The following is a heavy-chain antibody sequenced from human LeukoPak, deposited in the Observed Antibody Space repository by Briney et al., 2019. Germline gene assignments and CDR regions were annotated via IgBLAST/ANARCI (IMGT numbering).Heavy chain of an antibody. Sequence: ASVKVSCKASGYTFTGYYMHWVRQAPGQGLEWMGWINPNSGGTNYAQKFQGRVTTTRDTSISTAYMELSRLRSDDTAVYYCARDDVVPAAIKSNYYYYYGMDVWGQGTTVTVSS. D-gene: IGHD2-2*02. J-gene: IGHJ6*02. CDR1: GYTFTGYY. CDR3: ARDDVVPAAIKSNYYYYYGMDV. V-gene: IGHV1-2*02. CDR2: INPNSGGT.